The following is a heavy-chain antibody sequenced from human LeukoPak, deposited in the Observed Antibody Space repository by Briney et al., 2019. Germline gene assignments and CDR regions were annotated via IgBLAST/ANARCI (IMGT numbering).Heavy chain of an antibody. J-gene: IGHJ6*02. CDR3: ARGGSSWYGHYYGMDV. CDR2: IYYSGST. D-gene: IGHD6-13*01. CDR1: GGSISSYY. Sequence: PSETLSLTCTVSGGSISSYYWSWIRQPPGKGLEWIGYIYYSGSTNYNPSLKSRVTISVDTSKNQFSLKLSSVTAADTAVYYCARGGSSWYGHYYGMDVWGQGTTVTVSS. V-gene: IGHV4-59*01.